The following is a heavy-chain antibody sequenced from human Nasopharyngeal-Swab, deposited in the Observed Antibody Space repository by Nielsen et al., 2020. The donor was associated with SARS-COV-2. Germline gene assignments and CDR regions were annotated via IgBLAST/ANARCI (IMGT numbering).Heavy chain of an antibody. J-gene: IGHJ4*02. CDR3: AKHGWESGYYDFWSGYYTGPSGIDY. V-gene: IGHV3-23*01. CDR1: GFTFSSYA. D-gene: IGHD3-3*01. CDR2: ISGSGGST. Sequence: GESLKISCAASGFTFSSYAMSWVRQAPGKGLEWVSAISGSGGSTYYADSVKGRFTISRDNSKNTLYLQMNSLGAEDTAVYYCAKHGWESGYYDFWSGYYTGPSGIDYWGQGTLVTVSS.